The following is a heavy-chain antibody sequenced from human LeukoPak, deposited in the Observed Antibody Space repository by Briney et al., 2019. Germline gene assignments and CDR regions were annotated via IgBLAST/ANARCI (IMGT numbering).Heavy chain of an antibody. V-gene: IGHV3-11*04. D-gene: IGHD4-17*01. CDR2: ISNSGYTI. CDR1: GFTFSDDY. CDR3: ARAFPHDYGDYAPNYFDY. J-gene: IGHJ4*02. Sequence: PGGSLRLSCAASGFTFSDDYMSWIRQAPGEGLEWVSYISNSGYTIYYADSVKGRFTISRDNAENSLYLQMNSLRAEDTAVYYCARAFPHDYGDYAPNYFDYWGQGTLVTVSS.